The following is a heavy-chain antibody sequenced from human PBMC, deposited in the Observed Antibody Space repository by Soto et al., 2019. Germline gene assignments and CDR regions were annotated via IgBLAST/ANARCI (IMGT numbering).Heavy chain of an antibody. Sequence: PGGSLRLSCAASGFTFSSYSMNWVRQAPGKGLEWVSSISSSSSTIYYADSVKGRFTISRDNAKNSLYLQMNSLRDEDTAVYYCASLNSLGFYYYYGMDVWGQGTTVTVSS. CDR3: ASLNSLGFYYYYGMDV. CDR1: GFTFSSYS. D-gene: IGHD1-7*01. J-gene: IGHJ6*02. CDR2: ISSSSSTI. V-gene: IGHV3-48*02.